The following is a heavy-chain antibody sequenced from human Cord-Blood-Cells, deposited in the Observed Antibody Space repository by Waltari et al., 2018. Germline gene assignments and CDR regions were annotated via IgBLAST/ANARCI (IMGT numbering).Heavy chain of an antibody. Sequence: QVQLVQSGAEVKKPGASVKVSCKASGYTFTSYYMHWVRQAPGQGLEWMGIINPSGGSTGDGQKFQGRGTVTRDTSTSTVYMELSSLRSEDTAVYYCARRIAAAGNWFDPWGQGTLVTVSS. V-gene: IGHV1-46*01. CDR2: INPSGGST. J-gene: IGHJ5*02. CDR3: ARRIAAAGNWFDP. CDR1: GYTFTSYY. D-gene: IGHD6-13*01.